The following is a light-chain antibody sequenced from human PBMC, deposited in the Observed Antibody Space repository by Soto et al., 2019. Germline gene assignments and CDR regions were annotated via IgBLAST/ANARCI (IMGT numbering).Light chain of an antibody. CDR2: QDS. Sequence: SYELTQPPSVSVSPGQTASISCSGDKLGDKYACWYQQKPGQSPVLVIYQDSKRPSGIPERFSGSNSGNTATLTISGTQAIDGADYYCQAWDTGSHVFGTGTQLTVL. V-gene: IGLV3-1*01. CDR1: KLGDKY. CDR3: QAWDTGSHV. J-gene: IGLJ1*01.